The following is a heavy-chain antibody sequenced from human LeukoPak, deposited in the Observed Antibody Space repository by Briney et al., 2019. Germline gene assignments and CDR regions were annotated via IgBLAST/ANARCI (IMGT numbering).Heavy chain of an antibody. J-gene: IGHJ4*02. V-gene: IGHV1-46*01. CDR3: ARTAGRTFDY. Sequence: GASVKVSCKASGYTFTSYFLHWVRQAPEQGLGWMGIINPSGGSTSYAQKFQGGVTMTRDTSTSTVYMELSSLRSEDTAVYYCARTAGRTFDYWGQGTLVTVSS. D-gene: IGHD6-6*01. CDR1: GYTFTSYF. CDR2: INPSGGST.